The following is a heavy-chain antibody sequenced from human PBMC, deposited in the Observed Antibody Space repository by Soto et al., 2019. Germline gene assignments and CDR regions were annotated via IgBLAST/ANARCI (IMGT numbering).Heavy chain of an antibody. D-gene: IGHD3-10*01. CDR3: ARGPRGYVYYHGMDV. J-gene: IGHJ6*02. CDR1: GGSISSYY. CDR2: IDTSGTT. Sequence: QVQVQESGPGLVKPSETLSLTCTVSGGSISSYYVSWIRQSVGKGLEWIGRIDTSGTTNYNPSLKSRVTMSVDASKNHFSLNLSSVTAADTAVYYCARGPRGYVYYHGMDVWGQGTTVTVSS. V-gene: IGHV4-4*07.